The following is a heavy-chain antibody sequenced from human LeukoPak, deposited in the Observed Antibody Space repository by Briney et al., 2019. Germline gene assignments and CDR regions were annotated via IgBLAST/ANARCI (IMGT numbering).Heavy chain of an antibody. CDR2: SYYSGST. CDR1: GGSISSYY. J-gene: IGHJ4*02. Sequence: SETLSLTCTVSGGSISSYYWSWIRQPPGKGLEWIGYSYYSGSTNYNPSLKSRVTISVDTSKNQFSLKLSSVTAADTAVYYCARDGALGSEGEFDYWGQGTLVTVSS. V-gene: IGHV4-59*01. D-gene: IGHD3-10*01. CDR3: ARDGALGSEGEFDY.